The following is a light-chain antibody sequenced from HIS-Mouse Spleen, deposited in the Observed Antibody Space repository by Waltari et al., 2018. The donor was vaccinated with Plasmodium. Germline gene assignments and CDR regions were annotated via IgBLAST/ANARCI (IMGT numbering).Light chain of an antibody. Sequence: SYELTQPPSVSVSPGQTARITCSGDALPKQYAYWYPQKPGQAPVLVIYKDSERPSGIPERFSVSSSGTTVTLTISGVQAEDEADYYCQSADSSGTYQVFGGGTKLTVL. CDR3: QSADSSGTYQV. CDR1: ALPKQY. J-gene: IGLJ2*01. CDR2: KDS. V-gene: IGLV3-25*03.